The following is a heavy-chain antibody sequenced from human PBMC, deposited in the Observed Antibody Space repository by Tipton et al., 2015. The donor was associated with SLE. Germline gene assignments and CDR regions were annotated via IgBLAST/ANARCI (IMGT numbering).Heavy chain of an antibody. Sequence: SLRLSCEGSGFTFSVHWMSWIRQTPGKGLEWVANIKPDGSEEYYVDSVKGRFSISRDNAKNSLYLQVNSLRAEDTAVYYCAKDAIERNGVFDAFDIWGQGAMVTVSS. CDR2: IKPDGSEE. J-gene: IGHJ3*02. CDR1: GFTFSVHW. V-gene: IGHV3-7*01. D-gene: IGHD3-3*01. CDR3: AKDAIERNGVFDAFDI.